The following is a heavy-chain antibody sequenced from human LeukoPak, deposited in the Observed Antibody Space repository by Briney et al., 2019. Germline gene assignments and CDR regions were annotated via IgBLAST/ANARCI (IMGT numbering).Heavy chain of an antibody. J-gene: IGHJ3*02. D-gene: IGHD3-3*01. Sequence: SVKVSCKASGGTFSSYAISWVRQAPGQGLEWMGGITPIFGTANYAQKFQGRVTITADESTSTAYVELSSLRSEDTAVYYCARAYDFWSGYYASDIWGQGTMVTVSS. V-gene: IGHV1-69*13. CDR3: ARAYDFWSGYYASDI. CDR1: GGTFSSYA. CDR2: ITPIFGTA.